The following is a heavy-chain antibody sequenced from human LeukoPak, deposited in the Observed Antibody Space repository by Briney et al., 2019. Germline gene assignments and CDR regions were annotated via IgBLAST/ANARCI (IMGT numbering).Heavy chain of an antibody. CDR3: TRDSYSNSVYYGMDV. V-gene: IGHV3-21*01. D-gene: IGHD6-6*01. CDR1: GFTLSGYS. CDR2: FGTRSTSI. J-gene: IGHJ6*02. Sequence: GGSLRLSCTASGFTLSGYSMNWIRQAPGKGLEWVSSFGTRSTSIYHAGSVKGRFAISRDNAKNTLYLQMNSLRAEDTAVYYCTRDSYSNSVYYGMDVWGQGTTVTVSS.